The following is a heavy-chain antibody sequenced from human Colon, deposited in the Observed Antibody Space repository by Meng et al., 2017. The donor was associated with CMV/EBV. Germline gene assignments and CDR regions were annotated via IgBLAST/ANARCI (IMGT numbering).Heavy chain of an antibody. CDR2: IYHPGTS. Sequence: SGGFISSGGYYWTVIRPVPGRGLEWIGYIYHPGTSHDNPSLQSRLTLSVDTSKNQSSLSLKSVTAADTAVYYCARAPFEPATRHFDFWGQGILVTVSS. CDR3: ARAPFEPATRHFDF. CDR1: GGFISSGGYY. D-gene: IGHD3-16*01. V-gene: IGHV4-31*02. J-gene: IGHJ4*02.